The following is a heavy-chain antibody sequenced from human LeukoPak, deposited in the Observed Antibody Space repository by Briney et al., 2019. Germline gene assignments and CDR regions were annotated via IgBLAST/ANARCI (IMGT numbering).Heavy chain of an antibody. Sequence: GGSLRLSCEASGFTFSSYAMSWVRQAPGQGLEWVSVISDSGDYTSYADSVRGRFTISRDNSRNTLYLQMISLRPEDTAVYYCAKDTSIGKYCTNGVCSPFDYWGQGTLVTVSS. V-gene: IGHV3-23*01. CDR2: ISDSGDYT. CDR1: GFTFSSYA. CDR3: AKDTSIGKYCTNGVCSPFDY. J-gene: IGHJ4*02. D-gene: IGHD2-8*01.